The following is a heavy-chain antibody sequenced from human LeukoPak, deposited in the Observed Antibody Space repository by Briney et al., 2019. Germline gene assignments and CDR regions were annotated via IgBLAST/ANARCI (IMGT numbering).Heavy chain of an antibody. CDR3: ARDRIAASYYYGMDV. CDR2: IYSGGST. Sequence: GGSLRLSCAASGFTVSKNYMNWVRQAPGKGLEWVSVIYSGGSTYYADSVKGRFTISRHNSKNTLYLQMNSLRAEDTAVYYCARDRIAASYYYGMDVWGQGTTVTVSS. D-gene: IGHD6-6*01. V-gene: IGHV3-53*04. CDR1: GFTVSKNY. J-gene: IGHJ6*02.